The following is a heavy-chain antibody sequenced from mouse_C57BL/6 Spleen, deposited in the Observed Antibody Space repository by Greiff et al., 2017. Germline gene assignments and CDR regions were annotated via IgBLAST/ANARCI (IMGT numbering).Heavy chain of an antibody. CDR2: INYDGSST. Sequence: EVHLVESEGGLAQPGSSMKLSCTASGFTFSDYYMAWVRQVPEKGLEWVANINYDGSSTSYLDSLKSRFIISRDNAKNILYLQMSSLKSEDTATYYGARGDPYYYAMDYWGQGTSVTVSS. CDR3: ARGDPYYYAMDY. J-gene: IGHJ4*01. V-gene: IGHV5-16*01. CDR1: GFTFSDYY. D-gene: IGHD3-3*01.